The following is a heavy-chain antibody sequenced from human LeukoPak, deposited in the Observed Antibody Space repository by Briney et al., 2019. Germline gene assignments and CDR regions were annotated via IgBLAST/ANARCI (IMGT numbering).Heavy chain of an antibody. V-gene: IGHV3-9*01. J-gene: IGHJ4*02. D-gene: IGHD3-10*01. CDR2: ISWNSGSI. Sequence: PGGSLRLSCAASGFTFDDYAMHWVRQAPGKGLEWVSGISWNSGSISYADSVKGRFTISRDNAQNSLYLQMNSLRAEDTALYYCAKDKDTMVRGVTYYFDYWGQGTLVTVSS. CDR3: AKDKDTMVRGVTYYFDY. CDR1: GFTFDDYA.